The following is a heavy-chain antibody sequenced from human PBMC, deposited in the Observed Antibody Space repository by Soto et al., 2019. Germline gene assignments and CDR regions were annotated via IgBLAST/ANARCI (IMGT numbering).Heavy chain of an antibody. V-gene: IGHV4-34*01. D-gene: IGHD6-6*01. CDR1: SWSFSGYY. Sequence: SETLSLTCSIYSWSFSGYYWSLIRQPPGKGLEWIGEISQSGNTNYSPSLKSRVSISIDTSKKQFSLNLASVSAADTAVYYCARAPKVSGSSQTRPDFWGQGTLVTVSS. J-gene: IGHJ4*02. CDR3: ARAPKVSGSSQTRPDF. CDR2: ISQSGNT.